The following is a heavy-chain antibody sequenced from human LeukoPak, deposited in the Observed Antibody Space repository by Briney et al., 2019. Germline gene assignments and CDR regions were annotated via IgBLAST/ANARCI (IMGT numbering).Heavy chain of an antibody. D-gene: IGHD3-16*02. CDR3: ASNLYS. CDR1: GFTFSSYG. J-gene: IGHJ4*02. V-gene: IGHV3-7*01. CDR2: IKQDGSEK. Sequence: PGGSLRLSCAASGFTFSSYGMSWVRQAPGKGLEWVANIKQDGSEKYYVDSVKGRFTISRDNAKNSLYLQMNSLRAEDTAVYYCASNLYSWGQGTLVTVSS.